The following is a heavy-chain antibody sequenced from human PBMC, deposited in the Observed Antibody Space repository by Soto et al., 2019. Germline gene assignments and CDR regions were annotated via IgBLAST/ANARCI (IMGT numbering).Heavy chain of an antibody. V-gene: IGHV3-23*01. CDR3: AKGETTVSDPGGFAY. D-gene: IGHD1-1*01. CDR2: ISSGGGTS. Sequence: EVQLLESGGGLVQPGGSLRLSCAASGFTFSSYTMSWVRQAPGKGLEWVSAISSGGGTSHYADSVKGRFTISRDNSKNTVNQQKNSLSAVDTAVYYCAKGETTVSDPGGFAYWGQGTLVTVSS. J-gene: IGHJ4*02. CDR1: GFTFSSYT.